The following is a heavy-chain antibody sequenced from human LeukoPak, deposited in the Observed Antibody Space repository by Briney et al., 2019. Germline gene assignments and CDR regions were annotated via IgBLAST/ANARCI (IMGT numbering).Heavy chain of an antibody. CDR3: ARGRYCIGGSCYSYFDY. CDR1: GGSFSGYY. J-gene: IGHJ4*02. CDR2: INHSGST. Sequence: SETLSLTCAVYGGSFSGYYWSWIRQPPGKGLEWIGEINHSGSTNYNPSLKSRVTISVDTSKNQFSLKLSSVTAADTAVYYCARGRYCIGGSCYSYFDYWGQGTLVTVSS. D-gene: IGHD2-15*01. V-gene: IGHV4-34*01.